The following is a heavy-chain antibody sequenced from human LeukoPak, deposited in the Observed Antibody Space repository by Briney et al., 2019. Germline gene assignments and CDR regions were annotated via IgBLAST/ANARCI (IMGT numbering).Heavy chain of an antibody. CDR1: GGSISGYY. J-gene: IGHJ4*02. CDR2: IYYTGST. D-gene: IGHD3-16*01. Sequence: SETLSLTCTVSGGSISGYYWSWIRQSPGKGLEWIGYIYYTGSTNYSPSLKSRLTISLDTSKNQFSLKLTSVTAADTAVYYCARHYVFVRGGSSFDYWGQETLVTVSS. V-gene: IGHV4-59*08. CDR3: ARHYVFVRGGSSFDY.